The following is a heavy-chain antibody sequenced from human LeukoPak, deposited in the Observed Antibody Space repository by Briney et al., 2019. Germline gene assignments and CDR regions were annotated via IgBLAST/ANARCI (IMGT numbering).Heavy chain of an antibody. V-gene: IGHV3-74*01. Sequence: GGPLRLSCAASGNYWMHWVRQAPGKGLVWVSPINSDGSWTSYADSVKGRFTISKDNAKNTVYLQMNSLRAEDTAVYYCAQQVGYCSSGSCYFTYWGQGTLVTVSS. CDR2: INSDGSWT. J-gene: IGHJ1*01. CDR3: AQQVGYCSSGSCYFTY. CDR1: GNYW. D-gene: IGHD2-15*01.